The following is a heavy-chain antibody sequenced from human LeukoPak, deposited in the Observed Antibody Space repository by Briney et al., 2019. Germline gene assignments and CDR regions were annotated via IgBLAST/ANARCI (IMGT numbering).Heavy chain of an antibody. J-gene: IGHJ4*02. V-gene: IGHV3-30*18. Sequence: PGRSLRLSCAASGFIFSSYDMYWARQAPGKGLEWVAVISNDGNNKQYADSVKGRFTISRDNSKNTLYLQMNSLRADDTAVYHCAKDGLMRFFDYWGQGTLVTVSS. D-gene: IGHD2-8*01. CDR2: ISNDGNNK. CDR1: GFIFSSYD. CDR3: AKDGLMRFFDY.